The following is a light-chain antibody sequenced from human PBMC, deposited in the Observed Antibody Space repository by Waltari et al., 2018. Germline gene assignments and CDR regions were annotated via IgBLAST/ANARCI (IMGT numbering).Light chain of an antibody. CDR2: RSN. CDR1: SSTIGSNY. V-gene: IGLV1-47*01. Sequence: QSVLTQPPSASGTPGQRVTISCFGSSSTIGSNYVYWYQQIPGKAPKLLIYRSNQRPSGVPDRFSGSKSGTSASLAISGLRSEDEADYHCAAWDDSLSGVVFGGGTKLTVL. CDR3: AAWDDSLSGVV. J-gene: IGLJ2*01.